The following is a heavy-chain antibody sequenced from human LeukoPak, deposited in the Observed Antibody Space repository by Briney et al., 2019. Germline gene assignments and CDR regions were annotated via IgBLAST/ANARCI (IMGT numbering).Heavy chain of an antibody. CDR3: ARRITIFGVAFDY. V-gene: IGHV3-7*03. J-gene: IGHJ4*02. D-gene: IGHD3-3*01. CDR1: GFTFSKAW. CDR2: IKQDESEK. Sequence: GGSLRLSCAASGFTFSKAWMNWVRQAPGKGLEWVANIKQDESEKHYVDSVKGRFTISRDNAKNSLYLQMNSLRAEDTAVYYCARRITIFGVAFDYWGQGTLVTVSS.